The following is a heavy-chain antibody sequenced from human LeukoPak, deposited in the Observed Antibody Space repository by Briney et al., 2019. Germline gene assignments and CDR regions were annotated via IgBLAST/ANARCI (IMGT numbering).Heavy chain of an antibody. J-gene: IGHJ4*03. CDR1: GYSISRGNH. V-gene: IGHV4-38-2*02. D-gene: IGHD3-16*01. Sequence: SETLSLTCTVSGYSISRGNHWGWIRQPPGKGLEWIGSIYHSGSTYYNPSLKSRVTISVDTSKNQFSLKLTSVTAADTAVYYCARGPLIWPIDYWDPGSLVTVSS. CDR3: ARGPLIWPIDY. CDR2: IYHSGST.